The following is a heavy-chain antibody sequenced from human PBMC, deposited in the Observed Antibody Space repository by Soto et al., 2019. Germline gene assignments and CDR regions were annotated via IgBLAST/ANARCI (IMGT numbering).Heavy chain of an antibody. D-gene: IGHD3-10*01. CDR2: ISYDGYLK. CDR1: GFTFSTYG. CDR3: AKDFKVSGSHYGTLNYSYGMDV. Sequence: GGSLRLSCAASGFTFSTYGMQWVRQAPGKGLEWVAVISYDGYLKYYVDAVKGRFTVARDNSKNTLFLEMNSLRVEDTAVYFCAKDFKVSGSHYGTLNYSYGMDVWGQGTTVTVSS. J-gene: IGHJ6*02. V-gene: IGHV3-30*18.